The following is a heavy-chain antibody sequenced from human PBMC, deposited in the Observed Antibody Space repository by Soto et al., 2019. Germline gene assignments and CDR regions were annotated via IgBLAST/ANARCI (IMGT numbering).Heavy chain of an antibody. V-gene: IGHV2-5*02. CDR3: APRILRTVFGLVTTTAIYFDF. D-gene: IGHD3-3*01. Sequence: QITLNESGPTVVKPAETLTLTCTFSGFSLTTSGVGVGWIRQSPGKAPEWLALIYWDDYKRYSASLKSRLTITKDTSKNQVVLTMASVDPADTATYYCAPRILRTVFGLVTTTAIYFDFWGQGTPVVVSS. CDR1: GFSLTTSGVG. CDR2: IYWDDYK. J-gene: IGHJ4*02.